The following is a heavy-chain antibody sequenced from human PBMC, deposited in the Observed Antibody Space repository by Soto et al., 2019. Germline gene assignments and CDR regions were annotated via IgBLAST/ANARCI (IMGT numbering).Heavy chain of an antibody. CDR1: GFTFSSYW. CDR2: ISFDGSTT. CDR3: ARGGAHTAMANEY. J-gene: IGHJ4*02. D-gene: IGHD5-18*01. V-gene: IGHV3-74*01. Sequence: VGSLRLSCAASGFTFSSYWMHWVRQASGKGLVWASRISFDGSTTTYADSVKGRFTISRDNAKNTLYLQMNSLRAEDTAVYYCARGGAHTAMANEYWGQGALVTVSS.